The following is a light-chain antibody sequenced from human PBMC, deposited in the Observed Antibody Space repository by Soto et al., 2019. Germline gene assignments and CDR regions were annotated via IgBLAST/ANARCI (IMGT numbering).Light chain of an antibody. CDR3: ATWDDSPRDVV. Sequence: QSALTQPRSVSGSPGQSVTISCTGTSSDVGTYNSVSWYQQHPGKAPKLMIFDVNKRPSGVPDRFSGSMSGNTASLTISGLQADDEADYHCATWDDSPRDVVFGGGTKLTVL. CDR2: DVN. J-gene: IGLJ2*01. V-gene: IGLV2-11*01. CDR1: SSDVGTYNS.